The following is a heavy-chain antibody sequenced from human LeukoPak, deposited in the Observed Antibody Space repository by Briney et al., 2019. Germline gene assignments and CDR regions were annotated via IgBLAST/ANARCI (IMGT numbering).Heavy chain of an antibody. J-gene: IGHJ5*02. Sequence: ATGXGLXXMGXMNPNSGNTGYAQKLQGRVTMTRNTSISTAYMELSSLRSEDTAVYYCARGHITYYYKNWFDPWGQGTLVTVSS. V-gene: IGHV1-8*01. D-gene: IGHD3-10*01. CDR2: MNPNSGNT. CDR3: ARGHITYYYKNWFDP.